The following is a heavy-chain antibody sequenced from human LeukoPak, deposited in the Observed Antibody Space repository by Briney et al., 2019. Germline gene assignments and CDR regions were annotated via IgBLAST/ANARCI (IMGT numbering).Heavy chain of an antibody. Sequence: GGSLRLSCAASRLTFSSYAMHWVRQPPGKGLEWVAVIPYDGNNKYYADSVRGRFTISRDNSKNTLYLQMNSLRVGDTAVYYCAKSFGYSRSWFDNWGQGTLVTVSS. CDR2: IPYDGNNK. J-gene: IGHJ4*02. V-gene: IGHV3-30-3*02. CDR3: AKSFGYSRSWFDN. CDR1: RLTFSSYA. D-gene: IGHD6-13*01.